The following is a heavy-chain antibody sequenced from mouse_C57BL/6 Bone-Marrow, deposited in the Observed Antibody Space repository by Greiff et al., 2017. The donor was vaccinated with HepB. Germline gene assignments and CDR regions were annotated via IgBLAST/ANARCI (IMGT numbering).Heavy chain of an antibody. D-gene: IGHD2-2*01. CDR2: ISTGGGST. Sequence: EVKLVESGGGLVQPGGSLKLSCAASGFTFSDYYMYWVRQTPEKRLEWVAYISTGGGSTYYPDTVKGRFTISRDNAKNTLYLQMRRLKAEDTAMYYCARQGYVGWYFDVWGTGTTVTVSS. J-gene: IGHJ1*03. CDR1: GFTFSDYY. CDR3: ARQGYVGWYFDV. V-gene: IGHV5-12*01.